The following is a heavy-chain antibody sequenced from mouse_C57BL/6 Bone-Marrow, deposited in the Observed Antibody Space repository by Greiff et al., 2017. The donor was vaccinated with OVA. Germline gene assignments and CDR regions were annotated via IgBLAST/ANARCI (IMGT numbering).Heavy chain of an antibody. V-gene: IGHV14-2*01. D-gene: IGHD1-1*01. Sequence: EVKLQQSGAELVKPGASVKLSCTASGFNIKDYYMHWVKQRTEQGLEWIGRIDPEDGETKYAPKFQGKATITADTSSNTAYLQLSSLTSEDTAVYYCARGAYGKWFAYWGQGTLVTVSA. CDR3: ARGAYGKWFAY. CDR2: IDPEDGET. CDR1: GFNIKDYY. J-gene: IGHJ3*01.